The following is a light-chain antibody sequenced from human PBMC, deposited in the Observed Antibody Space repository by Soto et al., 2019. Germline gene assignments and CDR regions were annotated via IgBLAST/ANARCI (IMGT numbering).Light chain of an antibody. CDR1: QSVSSSY. Sequence: EIVLTQSPGTLSLSPGEGATLSCRASQSVSSSYLAWYQQKPGQAPRLLIYGASSRATGIPDRFSGSGSGTDFTLTISSLEPEDFAVYYCQQCGSSPPTFGQGTKVEIK. CDR3: QQCGSSPPT. J-gene: IGKJ1*01. CDR2: GAS. V-gene: IGKV3-20*01.